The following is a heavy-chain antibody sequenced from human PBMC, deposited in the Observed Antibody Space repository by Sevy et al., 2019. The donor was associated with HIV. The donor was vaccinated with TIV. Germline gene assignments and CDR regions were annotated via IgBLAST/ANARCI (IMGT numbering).Heavy chain of an antibody. V-gene: IGHV4-39*01. D-gene: IGHD3-9*01. CDR3: AGMEVGGYDLLTGRSTGWFDP. Sequence: ETLSLTCTVSGGSISSSNYYWGWIRQPPGKGLEWIGSIYYSGSPYYNPSLKSRVTISVDTSKNQFFLNLCSVTAPDTAVYYCAGMEVGGYDLLTGRSTGWFDPWGQGTLVTVSS. CDR2: IYYSGSP. J-gene: IGHJ5*02. CDR1: GGSISSSNYY.